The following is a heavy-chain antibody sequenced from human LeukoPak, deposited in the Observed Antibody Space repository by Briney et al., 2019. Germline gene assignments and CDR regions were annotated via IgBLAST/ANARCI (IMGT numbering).Heavy chain of an antibody. CDR1: GYTFIFHY. D-gene: IGHD6-25*01. J-gene: IGHJ4*02. V-gene: IGHV1-2*02. CDR2: VNPRTYGT. CDR3: ARTRSGKPDF. Sequence: ASVKVSCKASGYTFIFHYIHWVRQVPGQGLGWMGWVNPRTYGTDYAQKFHDRVTMTGDTSISTAYMELSSLRSDDTAVYYCARTRSGKPDFWGQGTLVTVSS.